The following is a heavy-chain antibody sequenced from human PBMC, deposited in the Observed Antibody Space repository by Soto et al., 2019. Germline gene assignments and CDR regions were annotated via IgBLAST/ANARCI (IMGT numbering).Heavy chain of an antibody. CDR2: IIPIFGTA. D-gene: IGHD3-3*01. V-gene: IGHV1-69*13. J-gene: IGHJ4*02. CDR1: GGTFSSYA. Sequence: SVKVSCKASGGTFSSYAISWVRQAPGQGLEWMGGIIPIFGTANYAQKFQGRVTITADESTSTAYMELSSLRSEDTAVYYCARVTTYYDFWSGYNFDYWGQGTLVTVS. CDR3: ARVTTYYDFWSGYNFDY.